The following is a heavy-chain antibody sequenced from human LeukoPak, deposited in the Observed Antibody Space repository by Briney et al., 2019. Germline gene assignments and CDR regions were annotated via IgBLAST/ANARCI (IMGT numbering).Heavy chain of an antibody. CDR3: ARAYCSGGSCRNWFDP. CDR1: GYTFTSYY. CDR2: INPSGGST. J-gene: IGHJ5*02. V-gene: IGHV1-46*01. Sequence: ASVKVSCKASGYTFTSYYMHWVRQAPGQGLEWMEIINPSGGSTSYAQKFQGRVTMTRDTSTSTVYMELSSLRSEDTAVYYCARAYCSGGSCRNWFDPWGQGTLVTVSS. D-gene: IGHD2-15*01.